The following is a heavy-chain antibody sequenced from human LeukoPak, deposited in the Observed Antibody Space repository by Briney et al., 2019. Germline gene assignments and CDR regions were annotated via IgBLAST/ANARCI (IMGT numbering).Heavy chain of an antibody. V-gene: IGHV3-48*04. Sequence: PGGSLRLSCAASGFTFSSYSMNWVRQAPGKGLEWVSYISSSSSTTIYYADSVKGRFTISRDNAKNSLYLQMNSLRAEDTAVYYCARWSNYHYCYGMDVWGQGTTVTVSS. J-gene: IGHJ6*02. CDR1: GFTFSSYS. D-gene: IGHD2-15*01. CDR3: ARWSNYHYCYGMDV. CDR2: ISSSSSTTI.